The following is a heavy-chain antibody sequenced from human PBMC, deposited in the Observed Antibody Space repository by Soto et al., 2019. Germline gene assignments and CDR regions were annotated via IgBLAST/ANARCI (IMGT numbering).Heavy chain of an antibody. Sequence: QVQLVESGGDVVQPGRSLRLSCAASGFTFSHYGLHWVRQTPGKGLEWVAVIWDDGNKKFYADSVKGRFTISRDNSENRLYLQMNSLRAEDTAVYFCVRARNAAGAFDIWGQGTMVTVFS. CDR1: GFTFSHYG. D-gene: IGHD2-15*01. CDR2: IWDDGNKK. CDR3: VRARNAAGAFDI. V-gene: IGHV3-33*01. J-gene: IGHJ3*02.